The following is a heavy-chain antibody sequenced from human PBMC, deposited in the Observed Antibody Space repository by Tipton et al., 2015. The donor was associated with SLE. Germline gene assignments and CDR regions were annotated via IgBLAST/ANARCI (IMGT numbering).Heavy chain of an antibody. Sequence: TLSLTCSVYGGSFSGYYWNWIRQPPGKGLEWIGEISHSGITNYNPSLKSRVTIPVDTSKNQFSLKLSSVTAADTAVYYCARGARFLEWLSPYYFDYWGQGTLVTVSS. J-gene: IGHJ4*02. D-gene: IGHD3-3*01. V-gene: IGHV4-34*01. CDR1: GGSFSGYY. CDR3: ARGARFLEWLSPYYFDY. CDR2: ISHSGIT.